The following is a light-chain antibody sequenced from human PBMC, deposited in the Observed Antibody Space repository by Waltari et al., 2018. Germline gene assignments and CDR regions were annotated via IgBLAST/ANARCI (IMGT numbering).Light chain of an antibody. CDR2: SNN. J-gene: IGLJ1*01. CDR3: AAWDDSLSALYV. V-gene: IGLV1-44*01. CDR1: RSHIGSNT. Sequence: QSVLTQPPSASGTPGQRVTISCSGSRSHIGSNTLNWYQQRPGTAPKLLISSNNQRPSGVPDRFSGSKSGTSASLAISGLQSEDEADYYCAAWDDSLSALYVFGTGTKVTVL.